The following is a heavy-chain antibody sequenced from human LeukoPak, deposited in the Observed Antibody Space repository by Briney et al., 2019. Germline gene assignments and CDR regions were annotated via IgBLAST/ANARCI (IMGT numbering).Heavy chain of an antibody. J-gene: IGHJ4*02. D-gene: IGHD2-8*01. Sequence: SQTLSLTCAISGDSFSANNAAWNWIRQSPSRGLEWLGRTYYRSKWYTAYAVSVKSRITINSDTSKNQFSLHLNSVTPEDTAVYYCERENTINGVTHFDYWGQGPFFTVP. CDR3: ERENTINGVTHFDY. CDR2: TYYRSKWYT. V-gene: IGHV6-1*01. CDR1: GDSFSANNAA.